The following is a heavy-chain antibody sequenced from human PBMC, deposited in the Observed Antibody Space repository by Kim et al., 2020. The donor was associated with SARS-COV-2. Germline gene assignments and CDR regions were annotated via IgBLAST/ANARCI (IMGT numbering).Heavy chain of an antibody. J-gene: IGHJ4*02. Sequence: TYYADSVKGRFTISRDTSKNTLFLQMSSLRADDPAIYYCAKTSSTFKFPTWGQGTLVIVSS. CDR2: T. V-gene: IGHV3-23*01. D-gene: IGHD6-6*01. CDR3: AKTSSTFKFPT.